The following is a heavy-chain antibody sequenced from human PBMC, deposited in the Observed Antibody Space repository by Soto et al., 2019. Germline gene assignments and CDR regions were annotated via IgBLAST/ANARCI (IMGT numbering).Heavy chain of an antibody. J-gene: IGHJ3*02. CDR1: GYSLISSW. Sequence: PGESLKISCKGSGYSLISSWISWVRQMPGKGLEWMGRIDPSDSYSNYSPSFQGHVTISADKSISTAYLQWSSLKASDTAMYFCARHRDSRSLHDACDIWHQGTMVTV. D-gene: IGHD6-13*01. V-gene: IGHV5-10-1*01. CDR2: IDPSDSYS. CDR3: ARHRDSRSLHDACDI.